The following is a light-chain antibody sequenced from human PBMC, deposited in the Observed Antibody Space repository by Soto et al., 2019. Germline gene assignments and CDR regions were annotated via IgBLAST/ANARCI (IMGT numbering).Light chain of an antibody. Sequence: EIVMTQSPATLSVSPGERVTLSCRASQSVSSELAWYQQKPGQAPRLLIYGASTRATGIPARFSGSGSGTDFTLTISSLEPEDIAVYYCQQRSNWRVTFGGGTKVDIK. CDR2: GAS. CDR1: QSVSSE. V-gene: IGKV3-11*01. J-gene: IGKJ4*01. CDR3: QQRSNWRVT.